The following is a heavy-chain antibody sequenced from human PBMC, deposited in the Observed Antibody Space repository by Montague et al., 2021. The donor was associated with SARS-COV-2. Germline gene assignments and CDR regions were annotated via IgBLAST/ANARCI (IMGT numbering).Heavy chain of an antibody. CDR2: IYHGGXT. Sequence: SETLSLTCSVSGVSVNSGSHYWGWIRQPPGKGLEWFGAIYHGGXTXYXXXXKXRLTMSLDTSKNQFSLRLSSVTAADTAIYYCARAYCGGDCNYLYIWFDSWGQGALVTVSS. D-gene: IGHD2-21*01. V-gene: IGHV4-39*07. CDR3: ARAYCGGDCNYLYIWFDS. J-gene: IGHJ5*01. CDR1: GVSVNSGSHY.